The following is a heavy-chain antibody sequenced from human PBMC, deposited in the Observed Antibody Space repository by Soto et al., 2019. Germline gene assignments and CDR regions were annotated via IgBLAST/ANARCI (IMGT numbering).Heavy chain of an antibody. Sequence: TLSLTCTVSGGSISSGGYYWSWIRQHPGKGLEWIGYIYYSGSTYYNPSLKSRVTISVDTSKNQFSLKLSSVTAADTAVYYCARVNGGPSLRFLEWLSPDVWGKGTTVTVSS. CDR3: ARVNGGPSLRFLEWLSPDV. V-gene: IGHV4-31*03. CDR1: GGSISSGGYY. CDR2: IYYSGST. J-gene: IGHJ6*04. D-gene: IGHD3-3*01.